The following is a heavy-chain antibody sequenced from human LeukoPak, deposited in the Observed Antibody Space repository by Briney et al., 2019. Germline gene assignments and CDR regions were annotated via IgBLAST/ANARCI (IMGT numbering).Heavy chain of an antibody. Sequence: SETLSLTCTVSGGSISSSSYYWGWIRQPPGKGLEWIGSIYYSGSTYYNPSLKSRVTISVDTSKNQFSLKLSSVTAADTAVYYCARARRDLYSSSWQPNYYMDVWGKGTTVTISS. CDR2: IYYSGST. D-gene: IGHD6-13*01. J-gene: IGHJ6*03. V-gene: IGHV4-39*07. CDR1: GGSISSSSYY. CDR3: ARARRDLYSSSWQPNYYMDV.